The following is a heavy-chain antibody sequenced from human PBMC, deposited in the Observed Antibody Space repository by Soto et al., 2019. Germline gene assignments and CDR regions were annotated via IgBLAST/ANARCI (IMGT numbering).Heavy chain of an antibody. CDR3: ARDMLAADGYYYYGMDV. V-gene: IGHV4-31*03. Sequence: TQSLTCTVSSGSISSGGYYWSWIRQHPGKGLEWIGYIYYSGSTYHNPSLKSRVTISVDTSKNQFSLKLRSVTAADTAVYYCARDMLAADGYYYYGMDVWGQGTTVTVSS. CDR2: IYYSGST. D-gene: IGHD6-13*01. J-gene: IGHJ6*02. CDR1: SGSISSGGYY.